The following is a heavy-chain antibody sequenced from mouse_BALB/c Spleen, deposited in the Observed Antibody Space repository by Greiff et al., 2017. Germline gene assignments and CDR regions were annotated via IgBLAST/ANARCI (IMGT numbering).Heavy chain of an antibody. V-gene: IGHV1S34*01. CDR3: ARADDGYYAWFAY. J-gene: IGHJ3*01. D-gene: IGHD2-3*01. CDR1: GYSFTGYY. CDR2: ISCYNGAT. Sequence: LVKTGASVKISCKASGYSFTGYYMHWVKQSHGKSLEWIGYISCYNGATSYNQKFKGKATFTVDTSSSTAYMQFNSLTSEDSAVYHCARADDGYYAWFAYWGQGTLVTVSA.